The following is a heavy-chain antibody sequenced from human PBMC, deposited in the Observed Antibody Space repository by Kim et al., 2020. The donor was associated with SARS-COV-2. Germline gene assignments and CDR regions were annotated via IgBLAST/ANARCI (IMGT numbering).Heavy chain of an antibody. D-gene: IGHD6-13*01. CDR1: GFPFGTYS. V-gene: IGHV3-21*06. CDR2: ISAGSTII. Sequence: GGSLRLSCAASGFPFGTYSMNWVRQAPGKGLEWVSSISAGSTIIYYADSVKGRFTISRDNDRNSLYLQMNSLRVDDTAVYYCASFSTSAAASRGHWGQGTLVTVSS. J-gene: IGHJ4*02. CDR3: ASFSTSAAASRGH.